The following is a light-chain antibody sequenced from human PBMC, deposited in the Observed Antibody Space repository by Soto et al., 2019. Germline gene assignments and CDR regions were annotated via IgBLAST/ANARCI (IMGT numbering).Light chain of an antibody. V-gene: IGKV3-20*01. CDR2: GAS. Sequence: EIVLTQSPATLSLSPGERATLSCRASQSVSSSYLAWYQQKPGQAPRLLISGASSRAAGIPDRFSGSGSGTDFTLTISRLEPEDFAVYYCQQYGTSPITFGQGTRLEI. CDR1: QSVSSSY. CDR3: QQYGTSPIT. J-gene: IGKJ5*01.